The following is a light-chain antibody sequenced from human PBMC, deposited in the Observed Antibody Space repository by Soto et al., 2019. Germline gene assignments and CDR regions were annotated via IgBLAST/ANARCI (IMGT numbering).Light chain of an antibody. CDR2: GAS. V-gene: IGKV3-20*01. CDR1: QSVSGDY. CDR3: QQYHSWPPT. Sequence: VLTQSPGTLSLSAGQRATLSCRASQSVSGDYIAWYQQKSGQAPRLLIYGASNRATDIPDRFSGSGSGTEFTLTISSLQSEDFAVYYCQQYHSWPPTFGQGTKVDIK. J-gene: IGKJ1*01.